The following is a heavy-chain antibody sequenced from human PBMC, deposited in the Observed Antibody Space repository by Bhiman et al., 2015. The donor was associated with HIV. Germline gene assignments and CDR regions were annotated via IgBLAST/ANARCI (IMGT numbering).Heavy chain of an antibody. V-gene: IGHV3-48*01. CDR3: ARRGNYFDT. J-gene: IGHJ4*02. Sequence: EVHLVESGGGLVQPGGSLRLSCAASGFTFSSYTLSWVRQAPGKGLEWISYISSGSTTIYYADSVTGRFTISRDNAKNSLYLQMNSLRADDTAVYYCARRGNYFDTWGQGTLVTVSS. D-gene: IGHD6-13*01. CDR2: ISSGSTTI. CDR1: GFTFSSYT.